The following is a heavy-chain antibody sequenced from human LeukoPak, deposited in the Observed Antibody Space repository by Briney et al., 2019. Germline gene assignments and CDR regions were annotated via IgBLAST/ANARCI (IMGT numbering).Heavy chain of an antibody. CDR2: ISSSGGII. D-gene: IGHD4-23*01. Sequence: GGSLRLSCAASEFTFSGYDIHWVRQAPGKGLEWVSCISSSGGIIYYADSVKGRFTISRDHAKNSLYLQMNSLRAGDTAVYYCARDLYGGTSATFDYWGQGTLVTVSS. J-gene: IGHJ4*02. CDR3: ARDLYGGTSATFDY. CDR1: EFTFSGYD. V-gene: IGHV3-48*03.